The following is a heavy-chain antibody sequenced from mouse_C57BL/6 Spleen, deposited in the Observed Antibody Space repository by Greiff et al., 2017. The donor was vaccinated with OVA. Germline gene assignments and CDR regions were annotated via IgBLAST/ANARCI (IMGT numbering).Heavy chain of an antibody. J-gene: IGHJ4*01. CDR1: GYTFTDYN. Sequence: EVQLQQSGPELVKPGASVKIPCKASGYTFTDYNMDWVKQSHGKSLEWIGDINPNNGGTIYNQKFKGKATLTVDKSSSTAYMELRSLTSEDTAVYYCARKKGNGGDAMDYWGQGTSVTVSS. V-gene: IGHV1-18*01. D-gene: IGHD1-1*01. CDR3: ARKKGNGGDAMDY. CDR2: INPNNGGT.